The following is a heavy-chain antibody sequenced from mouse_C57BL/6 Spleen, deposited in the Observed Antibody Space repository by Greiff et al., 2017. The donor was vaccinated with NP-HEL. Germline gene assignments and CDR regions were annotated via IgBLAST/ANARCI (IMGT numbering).Heavy chain of an antibody. CDR2: ISYSGST. CDR1: GYSITSGYD. V-gene: IGHV3-1*01. J-gene: IGHJ1*03. D-gene: IGHD2-5*01. CDR3: AREGSNYGYFDV. Sequence: EVMLVESGPGMVKPSQSLSLTCTVTGYSITSGYDWHWIRHFPGNKLEWMGYISYSGSTNYNPSLKSRISITHDTSKNHFFLKLNSVTTEDTATYYCAREGSNYGYFDVWGTGTTVTVSS.